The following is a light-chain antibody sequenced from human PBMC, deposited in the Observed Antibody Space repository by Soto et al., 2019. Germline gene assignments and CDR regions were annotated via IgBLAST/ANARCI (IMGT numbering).Light chain of an antibody. CDR2: GAS. CDR3: QQYNNWPPVT. Sequence: ETVMTQSPATLSVSPGERATLSCRASQSVSSNFAWYQQKPGQAPRLLIYGASTRAPGIPDRFSGSGSGTEFTLTTSSLQYEDFAVYYCQQYNNWPPVTFGPGTRLEIK. V-gene: IGKV3-15*01. J-gene: IGKJ5*01. CDR1: QSVSSN.